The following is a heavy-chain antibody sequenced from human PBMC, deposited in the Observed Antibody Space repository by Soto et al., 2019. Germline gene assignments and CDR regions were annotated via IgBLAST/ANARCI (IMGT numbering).Heavy chain of an antibody. V-gene: IGHV1-2*02. D-gene: IGHD3-16*02. CDR2: INPNSGGT. Sequence: ASVKVSCKASGYTFTGYYMHWVRQAPGQGLEWMGWINPNSGGTNYAQKFQGRVTMTRDTSISTAYMELSRLRSDDTAVYYCARDTVRYDNQSKYRNTLFDYWGQGTLVTVS. J-gene: IGHJ4*02. CDR1: GYTFTGYY. CDR3: ARDTVRYDNQSKYRNTLFDY.